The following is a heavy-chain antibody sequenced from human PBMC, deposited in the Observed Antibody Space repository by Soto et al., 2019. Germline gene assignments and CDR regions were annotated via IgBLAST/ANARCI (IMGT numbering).Heavy chain of an antibody. CDR1: GGSISSSHF. CDR3: ARSFGWYAIDY. D-gene: IGHD6-19*01. Sequence: QVLLQESGPGLVQPSGTLSLSCAVSGGSISSSHFWGWVRQPPGKGLEWVGDISHSGSVNYNPSLMSRVTISIDQSKNQFSLKLNSVTAADTAVYYCARSFGWYAIDYWGQGTLVIVSS. V-gene: IGHV4-4*02. J-gene: IGHJ4*02. CDR2: ISHSGSV.